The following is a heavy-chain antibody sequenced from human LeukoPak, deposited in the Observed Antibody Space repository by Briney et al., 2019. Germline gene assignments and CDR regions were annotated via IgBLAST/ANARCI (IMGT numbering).Heavy chain of an antibody. J-gene: IGHJ4*02. V-gene: IGHV4-4*02. CDR1: GGSISSSNW. D-gene: IGHD3-9*01. CDR3: ATYYDILSGYTFDY. CDR2: IYHSGST. Sequence: TSETLSLTCAVSGGSISSSNWWSWVRQPPGKGLEWIGEIYHSGSTNYNPSLKSRVTISVDKSKNQFSLNLNSVTAADTAVYYCATYYDILSGYTFDYWGQGTLVAVSS.